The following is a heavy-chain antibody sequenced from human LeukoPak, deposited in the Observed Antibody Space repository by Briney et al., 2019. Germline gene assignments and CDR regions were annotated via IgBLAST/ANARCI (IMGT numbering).Heavy chain of an antibody. Sequence: SETLSLTCTVSGGSISTSNYYWSWIRQPPGKGLEWIGYIYYSGSTNYNPSLKSRVTISVDTSKNQFSLKLSSVTAADTAVYYCAREGRSIAVAGSGAFDIWGQGTMVTVSS. CDR3: AREGRSIAVAGSGAFDI. V-gene: IGHV4-61*01. CDR2: IYYSGST. D-gene: IGHD6-19*01. J-gene: IGHJ3*02. CDR1: GGSISTSNYY.